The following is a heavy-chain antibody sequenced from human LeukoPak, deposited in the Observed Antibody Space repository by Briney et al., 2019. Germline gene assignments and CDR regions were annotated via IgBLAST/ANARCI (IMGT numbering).Heavy chain of an antibody. CDR1: GYTFTSYY. CDR2: INPSGGST. V-gene: IGHV1-46*01. D-gene: IGHD3-10*01. J-gene: IGHJ4*02. CDR3: ARELSLYYYGSGSYPYYFDY. Sequence: ASVKVSCKASGYTFTSYYMHWVRQAPGQGLEWMGIINPSGGSTSYAQKFQGRVTMTRDTSTSTVYMELSSLRSEDTAVYYCARELSLYYYGSGSYPYYFDYWGQGTLVTVSS.